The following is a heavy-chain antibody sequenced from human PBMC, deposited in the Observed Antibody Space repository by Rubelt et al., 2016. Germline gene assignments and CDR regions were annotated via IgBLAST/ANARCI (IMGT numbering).Heavy chain of an antibody. D-gene: IGHD6-13*01. Sequence: EVQLVESGGGLVQPGGSLRLSCSASGFTFSSYAMHWVRQAPGKGLEYVSAISSNGGSTYYADSVKGRFTISRDNSKNTLYLQMSSLRAEDTAVYYCVAAAGIVYYGMDVWGQGTTVTVSS. CDR2: ISSNGGST. J-gene: IGHJ6*02. CDR1: GFTFSSYA. CDR3: VAAAGIVYYGMDV. V-gene: IGHV3-64D*06.